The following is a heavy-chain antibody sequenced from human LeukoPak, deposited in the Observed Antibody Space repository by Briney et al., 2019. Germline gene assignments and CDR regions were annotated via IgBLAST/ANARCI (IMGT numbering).Heavy chain of an antibody. Sequence: GGSLRLSCAASGFTFSSYAMSWVRQAPGKGLEWVSAISGSGGSTYYADSVKGRFTISRDNSKNTPYLQMNSLRAEDTAVYYCAKGGLWFGETGGYYFDYWGQGTLVTVSS. J-gene: IGHJ4*02. CDR1: GFTFSSYA. CDR3: AKGGLWFGETGGYYFDY. D-gene: IGHD3-10*01. V-gene: IGHV3-23*01. CDR2: ISGSGGST.